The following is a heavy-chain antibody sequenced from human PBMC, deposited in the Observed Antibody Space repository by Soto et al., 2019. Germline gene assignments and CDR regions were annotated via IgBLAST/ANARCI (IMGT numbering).Heavy chain of an antibody. V-gene: IGHV1-18*01. CDR1: GYTFTSYG. J-gene: IGHJ6*02. Sequence: ASVKVSCKASGYTFTSYGISWVRQAPGQGLEWMGWISAYNGNTNYAQKLQGRVTMTTDTSTSTAYMELRSLRSDDTAVYYCARDVLVVVPAAIGNYYYGMDVWGQGTTVTVSS. D-gene: IGHD2-2*01. CDR2: ISAYNGNT. CDR3: ARDVLVVVPAAIGNYYYGMDV.